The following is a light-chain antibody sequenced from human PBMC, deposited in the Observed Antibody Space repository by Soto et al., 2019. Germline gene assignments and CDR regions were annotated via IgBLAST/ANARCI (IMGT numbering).Light chain of an antibody. Sequence: QSALTQPASVSGSPGQSITISCTGTSGDIGPYEYVSWYQQHPGKAPKLMIYEVSNRPSGVSNRFSGSKSGNTASLTISGLQSEDEADYYCISYTSDDVRYVFGTGTKVTVL. CDR3: ISYTSDDVRYV. CDR2: EVS. V-gene: IGLV2-14*01. CDR1: SGDIGPYEY. J-gene: IGLJ1*01.